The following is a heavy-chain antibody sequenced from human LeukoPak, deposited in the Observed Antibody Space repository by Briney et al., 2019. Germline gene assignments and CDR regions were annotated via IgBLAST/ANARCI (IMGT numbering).Heavy chain of an antibody. CDR2: ISYDGSNE. J-gene: IGHJ4*02. V-gene: IGHV3-30*04. CDR3: ARVSFSGYDFWSGYDY. CDR1: GFTFSSYV. D-gene: IGHD3-3*01. Sequence: PGGSLRLSCAASGFTFSSYVMHWVRQAPGKGLGWVAIISYDGSNEYYADSVKGRFTISRDNSKNTLYLQMNSLRAEDTAVYYCARVSFSGYDFWSGYDYWGQGTLVTVSS.